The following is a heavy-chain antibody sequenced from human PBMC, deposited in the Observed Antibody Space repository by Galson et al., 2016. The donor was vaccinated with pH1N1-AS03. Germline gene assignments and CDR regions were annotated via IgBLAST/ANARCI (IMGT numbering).Heavy chain of an antibody. CDR3: ARAPFSNSNWFDP. J-gene: IGHJ5*02. Sequence: SKTLSLTCAVSGYSIGSGHFWAWIRQPPGKGPEWIGTISHSGTPYYHPSLQSRLIILVDTSKNQFSLKLTSVTAADTAVYYCARAPFSNSNWFDPWGQGTLVTVSS. D-gene: IGHD4-11*01. V-gene: IGHV4-38-2*01. CDR1: GYSIGSGHF. CDR2: ISHSGTP.